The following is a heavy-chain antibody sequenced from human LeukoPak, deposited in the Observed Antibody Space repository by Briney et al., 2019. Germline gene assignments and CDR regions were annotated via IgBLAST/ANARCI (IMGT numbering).Heavy chain of an antibody. CDR1: GFTFSSYS. D-gene: IGHD2-2*01. CDR2: ISSSSSTI. J-gene: IGHJ6*03. V-gene: IGHV3-48*01. CDR3: AREVVVPAAMSYYYYYYMDV. Sequence: GGSLRLSCAASGFTFSSYSMNWVRQAPGKGLEWASYISSSSSTIYYADSVKGRFTISRDNAKNSLYLQMNSLRAEDTAVYYCAREVVVPAAMSYYYYYYMDVWGKGTTVTVSS.